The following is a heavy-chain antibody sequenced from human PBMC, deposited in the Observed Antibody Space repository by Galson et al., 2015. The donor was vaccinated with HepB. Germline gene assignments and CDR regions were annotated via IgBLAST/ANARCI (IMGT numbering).Heavy chain of an antibody. CDR2: INAGNGNT. Sequence: SVKVSCKASGYTFTSYAMHWVRQAPGQRLEWMGWINAGNGNTKYSQKFQGRVTITRDTSASTVYMELSSLRSEDTAVYYCARETGYGDQSFDYWGQGTLVTVSS. J-gene: IGHJ4*02. D-gene: IGHD4-17*01. CDR3: ARETGYGDQSFDY. CDR1: GYTFTSYA. V-gene: IGHV1-3*01.